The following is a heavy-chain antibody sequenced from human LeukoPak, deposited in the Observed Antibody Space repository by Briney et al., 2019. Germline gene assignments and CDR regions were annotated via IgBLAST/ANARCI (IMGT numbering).Heavy chain of an antibody. V-gene: IGHV3-48*03. D-gene: IGHD5-18*01. J-gene: IGHJ4*02. CDR1: GFTFSNYE. CDR2: ISGSGSTI. CDR3: ARVRSGYSHENYFDY. Sequence: PGGSLRLSCAASGFTFSNYEMNWLRQAPGKGREGVSYISGSGSTIYYADSVEGRFTISRDNAKDSLYLQMNSLRAEDTAVYYCARVRSGYSHENYFDYWGQGTLVTVSS.